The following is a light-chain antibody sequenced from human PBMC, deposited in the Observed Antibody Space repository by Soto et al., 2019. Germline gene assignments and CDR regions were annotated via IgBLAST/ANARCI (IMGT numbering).Light chain of an antibody. Sequence: AIQLTQSPSSLSASVGDRVSITCRASQDIKTYLAWYQQKQGKAPKLLISGTFTLQSGVPSRFNGSGSGTDFTLTISRLQPEDFATYYCQQSYNSPFTFGPGTKVDIK. CDR3: QQSYNSPFT. J-gene: IGKJ3*01. CDR2: GTF. CDR1: QDIKTY. V-gene: IGKV1D-13*01.